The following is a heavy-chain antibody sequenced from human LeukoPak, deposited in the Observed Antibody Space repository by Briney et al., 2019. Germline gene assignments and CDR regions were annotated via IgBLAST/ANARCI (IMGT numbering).Heavy chain of an antibody. V-gene: IGHV3-23*01. CDR1: GFTFSSYA. CDR3: AKEAQGCSITSCYFDS. Sequence: GGSLRLSCAASGFTFSSYAMSWVRQAPGKGLEWVSAISGSGGNTYYADSVKGRFTISRDNSKNTLFLQMNSLRAEDTAVYYCAKEAQGCSITSCYFDSWGQGNLVTVSS. CDR2: ISGSGGNT. J-gene: IGHJ4*02. D-gene: IGHD2-2*01.